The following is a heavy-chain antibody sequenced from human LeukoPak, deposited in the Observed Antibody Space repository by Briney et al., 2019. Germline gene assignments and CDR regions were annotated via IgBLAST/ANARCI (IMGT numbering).Heavy chain of an antibody. J-gene: IGHJ4*02. D-gene: IGHD1-26*01. CDR2: IKEDGTRK. CDR1: GFTFAYYW. Sequence: GGSLRLSCAASGFTFAYYWMAWVRQAPGRGLEWVASIKEDGTRKYYVDSVKGRFTISKDDAKNALFLQMDSLRVEDTAIYYCVRAGWELDYWGQGTLVTVSS. CDR3: VRAGWELDY. V-gene: IGHV3-7*01.